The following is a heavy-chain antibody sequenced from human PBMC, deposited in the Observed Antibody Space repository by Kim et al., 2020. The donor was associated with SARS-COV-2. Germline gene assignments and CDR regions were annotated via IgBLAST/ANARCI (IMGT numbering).Heavy chain of an antibody. V-gene: IGHV3-53*01. CDR3: ARHDWFDP. CDR2: LFSDSRT. Sequence: GGSLRLSCAASGFTVSADHMSWVRQAPGKGLEWVSLLFSDSRTFYADSVKGRFTISRDDSRNRVYLEMNSLRPEDTAAYYCARHDWFDPWGHGTQVTVSS. J-gene: IGHJ5*02. CDR1: GFTVSADH.